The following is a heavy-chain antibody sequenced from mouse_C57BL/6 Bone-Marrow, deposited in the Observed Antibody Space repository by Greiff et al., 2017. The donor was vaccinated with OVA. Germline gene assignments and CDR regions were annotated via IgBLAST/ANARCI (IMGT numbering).Heavy chain of an antibody. CDR2: ISDGGSYT. CDR3: ARELGRYWFAY. D-gene: IGHD4-1*01. J-gene: IGHJ3*01. CDR1: GFTFSSYA. Sequence: EVNVVESGGGLVQPGGSLKLSCAASGFTFSSYAMSWVRQTPEKRLEWVATISDGGSYTYYPDNVKGRFTISRDNAKNNLYLQMSHLKSEDTAMYYCARELGRYWFAYWGQGTLVTVSA. V-gene: IGHV5-4*01.